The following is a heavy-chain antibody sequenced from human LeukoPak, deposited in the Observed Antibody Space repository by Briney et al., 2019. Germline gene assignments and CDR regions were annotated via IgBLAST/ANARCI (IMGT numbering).Heavy chain of an antibody. V-gene: IGHV3-66*02. CDR1: GFTVSSNY. D-gene: IGHD3-22*01. J-gene: IGHJ5*02. CDR3: ARERSYYYDSSGYYGGSWFDP. Sequence: GGSLRLSCAASGFTVSSNYMSWVRQAPGKGLEWVSVIYSGGSTYYADSVKGRFTISRDNSKNTLYLQMNSLRAEDTAVYYCARERSYYYDSSGYYGGSWFDPWGQGTLVTVSP. CDR2: IYSGGST.